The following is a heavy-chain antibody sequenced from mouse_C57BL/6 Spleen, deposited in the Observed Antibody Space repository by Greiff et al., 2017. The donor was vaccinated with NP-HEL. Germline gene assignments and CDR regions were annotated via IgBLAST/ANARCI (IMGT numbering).Heavy chain of an antibody. CDR3: TRIYYDYDGYAMDY. D-gene: IGHD2-4*01. J-gene: IGHJ4*01. V-gene: IGHV1-15*01. CDR1: GYTFTDYE. CDR2: IDPETGGT. Sequence: VQLQQSGAELVRPGASVTLSCKASGYTFTDYEMHWVKQTPVHGLEWIGAIDPETGGTAYTQKFKGKAILTADKSSSTAYMELRSLTSEDSAVYYCTRIYYDYDGYAMDYWGQGTSVTVSS.